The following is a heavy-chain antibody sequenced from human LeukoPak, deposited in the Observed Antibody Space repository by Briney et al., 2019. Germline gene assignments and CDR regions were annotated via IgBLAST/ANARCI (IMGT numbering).Heavy chain of an antibody. CDR2: IKSKTDGGIT. V-gene: IGHV3-15*01. J-gene: IGHJ3*02. Sequence: GGSLRLSCAASGFTFSNAWMSWVRQAPGKGLEWVGRIKSKTDGGITDYAAPVKGRFTISRDDSKNTLYLQMNSLKTEDTAVYYCTTDRAGDAFDIWGQGTMVTVSS. CDR1: GFTFSNAW. CDR3: TTDRAGDAFDI.